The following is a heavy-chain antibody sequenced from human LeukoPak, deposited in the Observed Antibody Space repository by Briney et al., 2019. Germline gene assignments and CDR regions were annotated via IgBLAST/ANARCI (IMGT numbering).Heavy chain of an antibody. Sequence: GGSLRLSCAASGFTFTSYDMNWVRQAPGKGLEWVSYISSSGSTIYYADSVKGRFTISRDNAKNSLYLQMNSLRAEDTAVYYCTRDPANDYWGQRTLVTASS. CDR2: ISSSGSTI. V-gene: IGHV3-48*03. CDR1: GFTFTSYD. CDR3: TRDPANDY. J-gene: IGHJ4*02.